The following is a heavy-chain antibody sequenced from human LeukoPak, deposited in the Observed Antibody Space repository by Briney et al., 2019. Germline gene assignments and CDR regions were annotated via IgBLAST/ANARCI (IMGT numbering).Heavy chain of an antibody. CDR3: ARYCSGGSCQYGIDV. J-gene: IGHJ6*02. CDR1: GYTFTGYY. Sequence: ASVKVSCKASGYTFTGYYMHWVRQAPGQGLEWMGWINPNSGGTNYAQKFQGRVTMTRDTSISTAYMELSRLRSDDTAVYYCARYCSGGSCQYGIDVWGQGTTVTVSS. CDR2: INPNSGGT. V-gene: IGHV1-2*02. D-gene: IGHD2-15*01.